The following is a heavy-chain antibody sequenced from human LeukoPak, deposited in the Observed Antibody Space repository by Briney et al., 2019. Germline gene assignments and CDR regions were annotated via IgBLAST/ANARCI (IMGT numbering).Heavy chain of an antibody. V-gene: IGHV3-23*01. CDR3: ARDRDSSGWYYFDY. CDR2: ITGSGAGT. J-gene: IGHJ4*02. Sequence: GGSLRLSCAGSGFTFINYAMIWVRQAPGKGLEWVAAITGSGAGTYYADSVKGRFTVSRDNSKNTLYLQMNSLRAKDTAVYYCARDRDSSGWYYFDYWGQGTLVTVSS. CDR1: GFTFINYA. D-gene: IGHD6-19*01.